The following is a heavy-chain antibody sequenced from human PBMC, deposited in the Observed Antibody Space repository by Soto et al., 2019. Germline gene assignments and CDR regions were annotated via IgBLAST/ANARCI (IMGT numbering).Heavy chain of an antibody. CDR2: TKHKAVSYTT. V-gene: IGHV3-72*01. D-gene: IGHD1-26*01. J-gene: IGHJ6*02. Sequence: GGSLRLSCAASGFTLSDHFMEWVRQAPGKGLEWVGRTKHKAVSYTTDYAASVNGRFTISRDDSKNSLYLQMNSLKTEDTAMYYCTRHPPPRLVGATNRYGMDVWGQGTTVTRSS. CDR3: TRHPPPRLVGATNRYGMDV. CDR1: GFTLSDHF.